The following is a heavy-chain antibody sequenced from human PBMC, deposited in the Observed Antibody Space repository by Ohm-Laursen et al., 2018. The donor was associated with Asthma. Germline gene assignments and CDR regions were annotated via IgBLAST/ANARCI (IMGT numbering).Heavy chain of an antibody. V-gene: IGHV3-30*03. Sequence: SLRLSCTAFGFTFGDYGMHWVRQAPGKGLEWVTVISYDGGNKYYADSVKGRFTISRDNSKNTLYLQMNRLRAEDTAVYYCARDRDGYNIFDYWGQGTLVTVSS. J-gene: IGHJ4*02. CDR2: ISYDGGNK. D-gene: IGHD5-24*01. CDR1: GFTFGDYG. CDR3: ARDRDGYNIFDY.